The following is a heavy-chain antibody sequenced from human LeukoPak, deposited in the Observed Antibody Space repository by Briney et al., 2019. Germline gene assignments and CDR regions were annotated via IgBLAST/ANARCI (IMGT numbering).Heavy chain of an antibody. J-gene: IGHJ4*02. CDR1: GFTFSSYS. V-gene: IGHV3-21*01. Sequence: PGGSLRLSCAASGFTFSSYSMNWVRRAPGKGLEWVSSISSSSSYIYYADSVKGRFTISRDNAKNSLYLQMNSLRAEDTAVYYCARDLGLAARPISPYWGQGTLVTVSS. CDR3: ARDLGLAARPISPY. D-gene: IGHD6-6*01. CDR2: ISSSSSYI.